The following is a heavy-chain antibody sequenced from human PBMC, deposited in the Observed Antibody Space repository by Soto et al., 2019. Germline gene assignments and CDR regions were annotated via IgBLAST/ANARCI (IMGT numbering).Heavy chain of an antibody. V-gene: IGHV4-34*01. CDR2: INHSGST. CDR1: GGSFSAYY. J-gene: IGHJ4*01. CDR3: ARGQSSLLLDC. Sequence: QVQLQQWGAGLLKPSETLSLTCAVYGGSFSAYYWSWIRQPPGKGLEWIGEINHSGSTNYNPSLKGRGTKSVDTSKNQFSLKLSSVTAADTAVYYCARGQSSLLLDCWGQGILVTVSS. D-gene: IGHD2-8*02.